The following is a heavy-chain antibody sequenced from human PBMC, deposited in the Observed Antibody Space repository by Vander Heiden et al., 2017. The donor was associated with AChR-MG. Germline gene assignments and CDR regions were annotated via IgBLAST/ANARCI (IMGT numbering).Heavy chain of an antibody. CDR2: INPSGGST. CDR1: GYTFTSYY. D-gene: IGHD3-9*01. Sequence: QVQLVQSGAEVKKPGASVKVSCQASGYTFTSYYIHWVRQAHGQGLEWMGIINPSGGSTSYAQKLQGRVTMTRDTSTSTVYMELSSLRSEDTAVYYCARDHSPLTGSSLSYGEDYWGQGTLVTVSS. CDR3: ARDHSPLTGSSLSYGEDY. J-gene: IGHJ4*02. V-gene: IGHV1-46*01.